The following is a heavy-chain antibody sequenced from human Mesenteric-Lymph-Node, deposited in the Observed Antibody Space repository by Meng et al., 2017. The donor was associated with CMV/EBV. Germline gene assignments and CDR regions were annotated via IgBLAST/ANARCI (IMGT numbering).Heavy chain of an antibody. V-gene: IGHV3-21*01. CDR1: RFTLSTYG. J-gene: IGHJ6*02. CDR2: ISSSSSDI. D-gene: IGHD2-2*01. CDR3: ARVLSSTSYYGTDV. Sequence: GESLKISCAASRFTLSTYGMNWVRQAPGKGLEWVSSISSSSSDIYYADSVKGRFTISRDNAKNSLFLQMNSLRAEDTAVYYCARVLSSTSYYGTDVWGQGTTVTVSS.